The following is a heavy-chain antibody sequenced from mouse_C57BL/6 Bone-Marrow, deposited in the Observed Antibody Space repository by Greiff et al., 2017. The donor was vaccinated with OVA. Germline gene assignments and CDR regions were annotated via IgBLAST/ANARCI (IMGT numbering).Heavy chain of an antibody. CDR2: INPNNGGT. J-gene: IGHJ4*01. CDR3: ARKGVVNYYAMDY. Sequence: VHVKQSGPELVKPGASVKIPCKASGYTFTDYNMDWVKQSHGKSLEWIGDINPNNGGTIYNQKFKGKATLTVDKSSSTAYMELRSLTSEDTAVYYCARKGVVNYYAMDYWGQGTSVTVSS. CDR1: GYTFTDYN. V-gene: IGHV1-18*01. D-gene: IGHD1-1*01.